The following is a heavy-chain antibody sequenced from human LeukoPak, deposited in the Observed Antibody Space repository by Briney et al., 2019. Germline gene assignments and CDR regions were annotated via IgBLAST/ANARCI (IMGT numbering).Heavy chain of an antibody. CDR3: ALAPGYSSGWSDWYFDL. D-gene: IGHD6-19*01. CDR1: GFTFSSYS. J-gene: IGHJ2*01. V-gene: IGHV3-21*01. CDR2: ISSSSSYI. Sequence: GGSLRLSCAASGFTFSSYSMNWVRQAPGKGLEWVSSISSSSSYIYYADSVKGRFTISRDNAKNSLYLQMNSLRAEGTAVYYCALAPGYSSGWSDWYFDLWGRGTLVTVSS.